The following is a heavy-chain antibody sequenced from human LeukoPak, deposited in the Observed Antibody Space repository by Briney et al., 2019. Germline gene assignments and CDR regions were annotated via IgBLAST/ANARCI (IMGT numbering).Heavy chain of an antibody. J-gene: IGHJ1*01. D-gene: IGHD2-8*02. Sequence: ASVKVSCKASGYTFTSYGISWVRQAPGQGLEWMGWISDYIDNINYAQNLKGRVTMSTDTSTSTAYMQLRSLRADDTAVYYFARYFQQSLVVPRYFLHWGQGTLVSVSS. CDR1: GYTFTSYG. CDR2: ISDYIDNI. V-gene: IGHV1-18*01. CDR3: ARYFQQSLVVPRYFLH.